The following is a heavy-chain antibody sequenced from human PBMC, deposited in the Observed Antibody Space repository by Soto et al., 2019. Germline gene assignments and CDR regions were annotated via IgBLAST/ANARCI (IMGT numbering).Heavy chain of an antibody. V-gene: IGHV3-53*01. J-gene: IGHJ6*02. Sequence: PXGCLRLSCAASELTFSRNYMSWVRQAPGKGLEWVSVIYSGGSTDSDDSVKPRFTSPRDNSKNTLYLQMNSLRAEDKAVYYCARGGSSSSANYYCMYVWGQRTTVTVSS. CDR1: ELTFSRNY. D-gene: IGHD6-6*01. CDR3: ARGGSSSSANYYCMYV. CDR2: IYSGGST.